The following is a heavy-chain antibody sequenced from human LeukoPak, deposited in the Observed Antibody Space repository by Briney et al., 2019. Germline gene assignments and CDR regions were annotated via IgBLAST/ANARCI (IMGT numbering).Heavy chain of an antibody. D-gene: IGHD5-12*01. V-gene: IGHV3-11*01. CDR3: AKDGVATSHFDY. Sequence: GGSLRLSCAASGFTFSDYYMSWIRQAPGKGLEWVPYISDSGSTIYYADSVKGRFTISRDNSKNTLYLQMNSLRAEDTAVYYCAKDGVATSHFDYWGRGTLVTVSS. CDR1: GFTFSDYY. J-gene: IGHJ4*02. CDR2: ISDSGSTI.